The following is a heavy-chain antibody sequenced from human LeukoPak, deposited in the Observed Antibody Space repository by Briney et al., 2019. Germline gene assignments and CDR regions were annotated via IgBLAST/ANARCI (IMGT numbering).Heavy chain of an antibody. CDR3: ARDLNYYGSGSSNWFDP. CDR1: GGSISSYY. V-gene: IGHV4-59*01. J-gene: IGHJ5*02. Sequence: SETLSLTCTVSGGSISSYYWSWIRQPPGKGLEWIGYIYYSGSTNYNPSLKSRVTISVDTSKNQFSLKLSSVTAADPAVYYCARDLNYYGSGSSNWFDPWGQGTLVTVSS. D-gene: IGHD3-10*01. CDR2: IYYSGST.